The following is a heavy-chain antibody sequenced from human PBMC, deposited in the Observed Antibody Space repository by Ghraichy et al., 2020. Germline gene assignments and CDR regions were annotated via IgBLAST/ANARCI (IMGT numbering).Heavy chain of an antibody. CDR3: ARGSTVVRFYYYDGMDV. V-gene: IGHV3-48*02. Sequence: GRSLRLSCVGSGFSFSSYSMNWVRQSPGKGLEWVSYITSSGSFKSYADSVGGRFTISRDNAQNLLYLQMNSLRDEDTALYFCARGSTVVRFYYYDGMDVWGPGTTVTVSS. CDR1: GFSFSSYS. D-gene: IGHD4-23*01. CDR2: ITSSGSFK. J-gene: IGHJ6*02.